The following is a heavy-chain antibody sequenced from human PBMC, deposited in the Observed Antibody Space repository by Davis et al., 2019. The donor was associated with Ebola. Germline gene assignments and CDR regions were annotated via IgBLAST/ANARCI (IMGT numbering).Heavy chain of an antibody. J-gene: IGHJ6*02. CDR2: IYPGDSDT. CDR3: ARTGDYSRGYYYYGMDV. CDR1: GYSFTSYW. V-gene: IGHV5-51*01. Sequence: GESLKISCKGSGYSFTSYWIGWVRQMPGKGLEWMGIIYPGDSDTRYSPSFQGQVTISADKSISTAYLQWSSLKVSDTAMYYCARTGDYSRGYYYYGMDVWGQGTTVTVSS. D-gene: IGHD4-11*01.